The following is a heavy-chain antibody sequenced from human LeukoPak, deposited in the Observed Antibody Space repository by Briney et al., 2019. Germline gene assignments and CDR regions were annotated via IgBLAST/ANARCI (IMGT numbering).Heavy chain of an antibody. CDR2: INSDGSST. J-gene: IGHJ4*02. D-gene: IGHD1-26*01. Sequence: PGGSLRLSCAASGFTFRSYWMHWVRQAPGKGLVWVSRINSDGSSTSYADSVKGRFTISRDNAKNTLYPQMNSLRAEDTAVYYCATSLFGSYSSYWGQGTLVTVSS. CDR1: GFTFRSYW. V-gene: IGHV3-74*01. CDR3: ATSLFGSYSSY.